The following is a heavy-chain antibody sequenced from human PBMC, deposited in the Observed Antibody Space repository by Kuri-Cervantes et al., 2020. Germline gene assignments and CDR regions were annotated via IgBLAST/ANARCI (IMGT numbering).Heavy chain of an antibody. CDR3: ARVRAAAGLHWFDP. CDR2: IIPIFGTA. D-gene: IGHD6-13*01. CDR1: GYTFTGYY. V-gene: IGHV1-69*06. J-gene: IGHJ5*02. Sequence: SVKVSCKASGYTFTGYYMHWVRQAPGRGLEWMGGIIPIFGTANYAQKFQGRVTITADKSTSTAYMELSSLRSEDTAVYYCARVRAAAGLHWFDPWGQGTLVTVSS.